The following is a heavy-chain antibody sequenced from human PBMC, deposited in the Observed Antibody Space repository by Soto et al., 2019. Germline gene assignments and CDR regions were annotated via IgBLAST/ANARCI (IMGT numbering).Heavy chain of an antibody. Sequence: DVQLVESGGVLVQPGRSLRLSCAASGFTFTNYWMHWVRQAPAKGLVWVARVDNEGMYTIYADSVKGRFTISTDNAKNTLNLQMNDLIFENTAVYYCGTVFEYWGQGSLVTVSS. J-gene: IGHJ4*02. CDR1: GFTFTNYW. CDR3: GTVFEY. CDR2: VDNEGMYT. V-gene: IGHV3-74*01.